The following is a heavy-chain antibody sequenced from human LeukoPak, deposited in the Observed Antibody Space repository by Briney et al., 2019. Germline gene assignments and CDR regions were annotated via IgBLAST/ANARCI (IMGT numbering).Heavy chain of an antibody. V-gene: IGHV3-23*01. CDR3: AKRGIVIRAVIIIGFHKEAYYFDY. CDR1: GFTFSSYA. CDR2: ISGSGGST. J-gene: IGHJ4*02. D-gene: IGHD3-10*01. Sequence: GGSLRLSCAASGFTFSSYAMSWVRQAPGKGLEWVSAISGSGGSTDYADSVKGRFTISRDNSKNTLYLQMNSLRAEDTAVYFCAKRGIVIRAVIIIGFHKEAYYFDYWGQGILVTVSS.